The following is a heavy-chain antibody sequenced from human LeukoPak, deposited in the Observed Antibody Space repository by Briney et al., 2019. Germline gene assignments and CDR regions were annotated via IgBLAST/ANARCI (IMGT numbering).Heavy chain of an antibody. CDR2: VSVYNGNT. J-gene: IGHJ5*02. CDR3: ATVAYRTPTYGDYVANWFDP. D-gene: IGHD4-17*01. CDR1: GYTFKSFG. Sequence: ASVKVSCKASGYTFKSFGITWVRQAPGQGLEWMGWVSVYNGNTNYAQKYQGRVTMTEDTSTDTAYMELSSLRSEDTAVYYCATVAYRTPTYGDYVANWFDPWGQGTLVTVSS. V-gene: IGHV1-18*01.